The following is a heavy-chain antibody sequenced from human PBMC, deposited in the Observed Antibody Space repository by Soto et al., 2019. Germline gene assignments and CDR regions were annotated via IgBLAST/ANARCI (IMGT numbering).Heavy chain of an antibody. CDR2: IVVGSAGT. D-gene: IGHD3-10*01. V-gene: IGHV1-58*02. CDR3: AAARGAWDYYGMDV. Sequence: VASVKVSCKASGFNFSTSTIQWVRQARGQRLEWLGWIVVGSAGTSYAQEFQKRVTLTRDMSTSTTYMELSSLRSEDTAMYYCAAARGAWDYYGMDVWGQGTTVTVSS. J-gene: IGHJ6*02. CDR1: GFNFSTST.